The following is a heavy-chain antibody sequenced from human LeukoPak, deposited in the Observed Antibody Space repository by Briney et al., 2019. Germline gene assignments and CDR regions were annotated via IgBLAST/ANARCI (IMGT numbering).Heavy chain of an antibody. D-gene: IGHD3-3*01. CDR3: ARQDRGRGYYLIFDY. CDR2: IYYSGST. V-gene: IGHV4-39*01. J-gene: IGHJ4*02. Sequence: SETLSLTCTVSGGSISSSSYYWGWIRQPPGKGLEWIGSIYYSGSTYYNPSLKSRVTISVDTSKNQFSLKLSSVTAADTAVYYCARQDRGRGYYLIFDYWGQGTLVTVSS. CDR1: GGSISSSSYY.